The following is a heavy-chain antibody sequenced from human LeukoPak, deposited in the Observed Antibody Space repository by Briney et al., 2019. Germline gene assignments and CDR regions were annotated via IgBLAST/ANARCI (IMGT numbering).Heavy chain of an antibody. CDR3: ARDLASHKVGATDQL. D-gene: IGHD1-26*01. CDR1: GGSISSYY. Sequence: SETLSLTCTVSGGSISSYYWSWIRQPPGKGLEWIGYIYYSGSTNYNPSLKSRVTISVDTSKNQFSLKLSSVTAADTAVYYCARDLASHKVGATDQLWGQGTLVTVSS. CDR2: IYYSGST. V-gene: IGHV4-59*01. J-gene: IGHJ4*02.